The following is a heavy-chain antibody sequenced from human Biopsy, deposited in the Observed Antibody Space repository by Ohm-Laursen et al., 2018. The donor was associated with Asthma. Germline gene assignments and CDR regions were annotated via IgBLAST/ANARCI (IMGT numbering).Heavy chain of an antibody. CDR1: GASITSSAYY. J-gene: IGHJ6*02. CDR2: MYYGETT. V-gene: IGHV4-39*01. D-gene: IGHD6-13*01. Sequence: GTLSLTCTVSGASITSSAYYWGWIRQPPGKGLEWIGSMYYGETTYYNPSLESRVTVPADTSKNQFSLKLTSVTAADTAVYYCVRGSSSWHHGPFHYYYGLDVWGQGTTATVSS. CDR3: VRGSSSWHHGPFHYYYGLDV.